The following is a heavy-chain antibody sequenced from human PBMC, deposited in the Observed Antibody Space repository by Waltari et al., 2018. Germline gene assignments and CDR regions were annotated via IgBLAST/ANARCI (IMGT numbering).Heavy chain of an antibody. CDR1: GGTFSSYA. V-gene: IGHV1-69*05. D-gene: IGHD3-3*01. J-gene: IGHJ4*02. CDR3: ARDRSTYYDFWSGYHPLDY. CDR2: IIPIFGTA. Sequence: QVQLVQSGAEVKKPGSSVKVSCKASGGTFSSYAISWVRQAPGQGLEWMGGIIPIFGTANYAQKFQGRVTITTDESTSTAYMELSSLRSEDTAVYYCARDRSTYYDFWSGYHPLDYWGQGTLVTVSS.